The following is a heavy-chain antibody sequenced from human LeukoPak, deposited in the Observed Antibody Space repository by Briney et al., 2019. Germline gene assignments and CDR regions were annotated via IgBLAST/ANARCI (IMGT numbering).Heavy chain of an antibody. V-gene: IGHV4-59*01. CDR2: IYYSGST. D-gene: IGHD3-9*01. CDR1: SGSISSYY. CDR3: ARADVLRYFDWLDSGYYFDY. J-gene: IGHJ4*02. Sequence: PSETLSLTCTVSSGSISSYYWSWIRQPPGKGLEWIGYIYYSGSTNYNPSLKSRVTISVDTSKNQFSLKLSSVTAADTAVYYCARADVLRYFDWLDSGYYFDYWGQGTLVTVSS.